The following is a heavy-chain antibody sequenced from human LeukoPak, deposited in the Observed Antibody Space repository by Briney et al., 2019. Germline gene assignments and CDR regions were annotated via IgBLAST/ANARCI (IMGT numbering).Heavy chain of an antibody. Sequence: KPSETLSLTCAVYGGSFSGYYWSWIRQPPGKGLEWIGEINHSGSTNYNPSLKGRVTISVDTSKNQFSLKLSSVTAADTAVYYCSGGSRRWRWFDPWGQGTLVTVSS. D-gene: IGHD2-15*01. CDR1: GGSFSGYY. V-gene: IGHV4-34*03. CDR2: INHSGST. J-gene: IGHJ5*02. CDR3: SGGSRRWRWFDP.